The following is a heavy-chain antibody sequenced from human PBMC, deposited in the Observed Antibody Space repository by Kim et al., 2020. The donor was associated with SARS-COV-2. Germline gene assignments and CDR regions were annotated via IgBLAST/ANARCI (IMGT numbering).Heavy chain of an antibody. CDR3: ARVGRSGLTVVYYYGMDV. D-gene: IGHD1-1*01. Sequence: KGRFSISRDNAKSSLYLQMNSLRAEDTAVYYCARVGRSGLTVVYYYGMDVWGQGTTVTVSS. V-gene: IGHV3-11*05. J-gene: IGHJ6*02.